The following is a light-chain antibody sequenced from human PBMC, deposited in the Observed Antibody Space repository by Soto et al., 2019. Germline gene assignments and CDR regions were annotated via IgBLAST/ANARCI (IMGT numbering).Light chain of an antibody. CDR1: QSVSSTY. CDR2: GAS. J-gene: IGKJ1*01. Sequence: IVLTQSPATLSLSPGERATLPCLASQSVSSTYLIWYQQKPGQAPRLLIYGASNRAAGIPDRFSGSGSGTDFTLTISRLEPEDFAVYYCHQYSSSRRTFGQGTKVDIK. V-gene: IGKV3-20*01. CDR3: HQYSSSRRT.